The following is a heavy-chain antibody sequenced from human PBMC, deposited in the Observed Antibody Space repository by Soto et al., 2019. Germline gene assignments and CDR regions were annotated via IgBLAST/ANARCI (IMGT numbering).Heavy chain of an antibody. Sequence: PSETLSLTCTVSGGSISSGGYYWSWIRQPPGKGLEWIGYIYYSGSTNYNPSLKSRVTISVDTSKNQFSLKLSSVTAADTAVYYCARNNRFGELSNPRGKVRNYYYYYGMDVWGQGTTVTVSS. CDR2: IYYSGST. D-gene: IGHD3-10*01. J-gene: IGHJ6*02. V-gene: IGHV4-61*08. CDR1: GGSISSGGYY. CDR3: ARNNRFGELSNPRGKVRNYYYYYGMDV.